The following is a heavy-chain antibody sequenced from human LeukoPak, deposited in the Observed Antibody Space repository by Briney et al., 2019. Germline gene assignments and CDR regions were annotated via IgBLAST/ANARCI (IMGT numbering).Heavy chain of an antibody. CDR3: AKDSSFFDY. CDR1: GGTFTNHA. V-gene: IGHV1-8*02. Sequence: ASVKVSCKASGGTFTNHAINWVRQAPGQGLEWMGWMNPNSGNAGYAQKFQGRVTMTRNTSITTAYMELSSLRSEDTAVYYCAKDSSFFDYWGQGTLVTVSS. CDR2: MNPNSGNA. J-gene: IGHJ4*02. D-gene: IGHD4-11*01.